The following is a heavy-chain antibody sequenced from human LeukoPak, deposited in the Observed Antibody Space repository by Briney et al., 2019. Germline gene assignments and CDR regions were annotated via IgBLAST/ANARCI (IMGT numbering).Heavy chain of an antibody. CDR1: GGSINSSSYY. V-gene: IGHV4-39*02. D-gene: IGHD3-3*01. CDR2: IYYSGST. CDR3: ARDLNFGVVGLDY. Sequence: SETPSLTCTVSGGSINSSSYYWGWIRQPPGKGLEWIGSIYYSGSTYYNPSLKSRVTISVDTSKNQFSLKLSSVTAADTAVYYCARDLNFGVVGLDYWGQGTLVTVSS. J-gene: IGHJ4*02.